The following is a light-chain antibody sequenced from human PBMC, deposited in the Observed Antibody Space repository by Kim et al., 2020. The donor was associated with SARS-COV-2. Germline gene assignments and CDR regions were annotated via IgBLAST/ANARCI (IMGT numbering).Light chain of an antibody. V-gene: IGLV3-19*01. J-gene: IGLJ3*02. CDR3: SSWDSNFYVGL. CDR1: SLRTFY. CDR2: GEN. Sequence: SSELTQDPPVSVPLGETVRITCRGDSLRTFYASWFQQKAGQAPLLVIFGENKRPSGIPDRFSGSTSGNTASLTITGAQAADEADYYCSSWDSNFYVGLFGGGTKVTVL.